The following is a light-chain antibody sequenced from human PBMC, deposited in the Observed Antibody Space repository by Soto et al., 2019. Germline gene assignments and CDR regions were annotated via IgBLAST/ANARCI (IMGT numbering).Light chain of an antibody. CDR3: QQYGSSPLYT. J-gene: IGKJ2*01. Sequence: EIVMTQSPATLSVSPGERATLSCRASQSVSSNLAWYQQKPGQAPRLLIYGASTRASGIPARFSGSGSGTEFTLPISSLQSEDFAVYYCQQYGSSPLYTFGQGTKLEIK. V-gene: IGKV3-15*01. CDR2: GAS. CDR1: QSVSSN.